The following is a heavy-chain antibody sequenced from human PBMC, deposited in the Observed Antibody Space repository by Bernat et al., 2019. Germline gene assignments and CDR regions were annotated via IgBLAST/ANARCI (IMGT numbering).Heavy chain of an antibody. J-gene: IGHJ4*02. CDR2: INIDGSIT. CDR3: TRSLATAV. Sequence: EVQLVESGGDLVQPGGSLRLSCAASGFTFSNHWMHWVRQAPGKGLVWVSHINIDGSITSYADSVKGRFTISRDNAKNTLYLQMNSLRAEDTAVYYCTRSLATAVWGQGTLVTVAS. CDR1: GFTFSNHW. V-gene: IGHV3-74*01. D-gene: IGHD6-13*01.